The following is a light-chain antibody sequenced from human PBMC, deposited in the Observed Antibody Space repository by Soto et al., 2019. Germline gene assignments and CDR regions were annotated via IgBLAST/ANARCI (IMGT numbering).Light chain of an antibody. CDR3: QQYNSWSPIT. CDR1: QSVRNN. Sequence: EIVLTQYPATLSGSPGERVTLSWRASQSVRNNLAWYQQQPGQAPRVVTYDTSTRATGLPARFSGSGSATDFTLPISSLQPPDSAAYYCQQYNSWSPITFGHGTGLEIK. CDR2: DTS. V-gene: IGKV3-15*01. J-gene: IGKJ5*01.